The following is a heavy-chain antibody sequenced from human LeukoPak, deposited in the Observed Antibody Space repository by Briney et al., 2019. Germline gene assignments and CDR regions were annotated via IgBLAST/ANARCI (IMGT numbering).Heavy chain of an antibody. J-gene: IGHJ4*02. CDR2: INQDGSEK. CDR1: GFTFSSYE. V-gene: IGHV3-7*01. Sequence: GGSLRLSCAASGFTFSSYEMNWVRQAPGKGLEWVANINQDGSEKYYVGSVKGRFTISRDNAKNSLYLQMNSLRAEDTAVYYCARRGIISGWYWAYYFDYWGQGTLVTVSS. CDR3: ARRGIISGWYWAYYFDY. D-gene: IGHD6-19*01.